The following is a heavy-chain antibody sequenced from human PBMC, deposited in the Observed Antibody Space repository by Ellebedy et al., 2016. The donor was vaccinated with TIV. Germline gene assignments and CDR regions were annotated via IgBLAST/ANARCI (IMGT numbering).Heavy chain of an antibody. CDR3: ARESDDYLPF. V-gene: IGHV4-61*08. J-gene: IGHJ4*02. Sequence: MPSETLSPTCTVPGGPVSSGDNYWAWIRQSPGKGLEWTGNLYDGGTTRYNPSLKSRLSISVDLPKNQFSLNLRAVTAADTARYYCARESDDYLPFWGQGVLVTVSS. D-gene: IGHD3-3*01. CDR1: GGPVSSGDNY. CDR2: LYDGGTT.